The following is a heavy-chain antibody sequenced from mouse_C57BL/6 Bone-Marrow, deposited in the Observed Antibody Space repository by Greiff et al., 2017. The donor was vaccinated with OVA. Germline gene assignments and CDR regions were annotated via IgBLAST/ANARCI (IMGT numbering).Heavy chain of an antibody. J-gene: IGHJ3*01. D-gene: IGHD2-1*01. V-gene: IGHV1-81*01. CDR3: ASHFYYGNCSWFAY. CDR2: IYPRSGNT. CDR1: GYTFTSYG. Sequence: QVQLQQSGAELARPGASVKLSCKASGYTFTSYGISWVKQRTGQGLEWIGEIYPRSGNTYYNEKFKGKATLTADKSSSTAYMELRSLTSEDSAVYFCASHFYYGNCSWFAYWGQGTLVTVSA.